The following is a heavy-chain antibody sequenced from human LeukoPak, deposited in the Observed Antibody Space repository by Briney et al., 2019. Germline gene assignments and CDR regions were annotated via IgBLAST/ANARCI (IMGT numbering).Heavy chain of an antibody. J-gene: IGHJ4*02. Sequence: SETLSLTCAVYGGSFSGYYWSWIRQPPGKGLEWIGEINHSGSTNYNPSLKSRVTISVDTSKNQFSLKLSSVTAADTALYYCASGGWYGYYFDYWGQRTLVTVSS. CDR2: INHSGST. CDR1: GGSFSGYY. CDR3: ASGGWYGYYFDY. D-gene: IGHD6-19*01. V-gene: IGHV4-34*01.